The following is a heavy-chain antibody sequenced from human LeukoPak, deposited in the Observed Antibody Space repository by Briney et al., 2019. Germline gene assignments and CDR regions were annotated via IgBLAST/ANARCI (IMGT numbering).Heavy chain of an antibody. V-gene: IGHV3-30-3*01. D-gene: IGHD3-3*01. CDR1: GFTFSGYA. CDR2: ISYDGSNK. Sequence: GGSLRLSCAASGFTFSGYAIHWVRQAPGKGLEWVAVISYDGSNKFYADSVKGRFTISRDNSKNTLYLQMNSLRAEDTAVYYCARTGHYDFWSGNLDVWGQGTTVTVSS. J-gene: IGHJ6*02. CDR3: ARTGHYDFWSGNLDV.